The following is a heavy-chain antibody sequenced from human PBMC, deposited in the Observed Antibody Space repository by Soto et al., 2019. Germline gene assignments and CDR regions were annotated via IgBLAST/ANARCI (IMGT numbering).Heavy chain of an antibody. Sequence: SETLSLTCTVSGGSISSGDYYWSWIRQPPGKGLEWIGYIYYSGSTYYNPSLKSRVTISVDTSKNQFSLKLSSVTAADTAVYYCARVFVPPGDNSDFTYYYGMDVWGQGTTVTGSS. CDR1: GGSISSGDYY. CDR3: ARVFVPPGDNSDFTYYYGMDV. J-gene: IGHJ6*02. CDR2: IYYSGST. D-gene: IGHD4-4*01. V-gene: IGHV4-30-4*01.